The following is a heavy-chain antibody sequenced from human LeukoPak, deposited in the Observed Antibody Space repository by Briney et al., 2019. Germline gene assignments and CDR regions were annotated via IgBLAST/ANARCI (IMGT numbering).Heavy chain of an antibody. Sequence: SVKVSCKASGGSFRSYAISWVRQARGQRLEWIGWIVVGSGNTNYAQKFQERVTITRDMSTSTAYMELSSLRSEDTAVYYCAAVRYSTPNYYGMDVWGQGTTVTVSS. CDR2: IVVGSGNT. D-gene: IGHD2-21*01. J-gene: IGHJ6*02. CDR1: GGSFRSYA. CDR3: AAVRYSTPNYYGMDV. V-gene: IGHV1-58*02.